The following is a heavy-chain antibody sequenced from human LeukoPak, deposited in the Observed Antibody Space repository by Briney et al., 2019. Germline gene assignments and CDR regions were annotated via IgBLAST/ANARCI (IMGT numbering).Heavy chain of an antibody. J-gene: IGHJ6*04. Sequence: ASVKVSCKASGYTFSGFYMHWVRQAPGQGLEWMGWINPTTGGTNYAQKFQGRVTMTRDTSISTAYMELSRLRSDDTAVYYCARDYPLVEWLLKGMDVWGKGTTVTVSS. CDR1: GYTFSGFY. CDR3: ARDYPLVEWLLKGMDV. V-gene: IGHV1-2*02. D-gene: IGHD3-3*01. CDR2: INPTTGGT.